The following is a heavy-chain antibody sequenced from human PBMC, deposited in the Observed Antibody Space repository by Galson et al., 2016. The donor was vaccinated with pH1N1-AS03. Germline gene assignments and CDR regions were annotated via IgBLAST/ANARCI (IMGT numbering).Heavy chain of an antibody. CDR1: GDSIRSDTYA. Sequence: TLSLTCAVSGDSIRSDTYAWSWIRQPAEKGLEWVGRVYPSLSSNYNPSLKGRVTISVDTSKNQFSLKLRSVTAAATAVYYCAREGCGARSTTGCYASGLGRCSYMDVWGKGTTVTVSS. J-gene: IGHJ6*04. CDR2: VYPSLSS. V-gene: IGHV4-61*02. D-gene: IGHD2-2*01. CDR3: AREGCGARSTTGCYASGLGRCSYMDV.